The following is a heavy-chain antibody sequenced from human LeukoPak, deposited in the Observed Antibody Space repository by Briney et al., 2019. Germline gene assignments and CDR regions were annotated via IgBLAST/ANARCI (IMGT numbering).Heavy chain of an antibody. J-gene: IGHJ4*02. V-gene: IGHV4-34*01. Sequence: SETLSLTCAVYGGSFSGYYWSWIRQPPGKGLEWIGEINHSGSTNYNPSLKSRVTISVDTSKNQFSPKLSSVTAADTAVYYCARPAREVAWIQLWNVGFDYWGQGTLVTVSS. CDR3: ARPAREVAWIQLWNVGFDY. CDR2: INHSGST. D-gene: IGHD5-18*01. CDR1: GGSFSGYY.